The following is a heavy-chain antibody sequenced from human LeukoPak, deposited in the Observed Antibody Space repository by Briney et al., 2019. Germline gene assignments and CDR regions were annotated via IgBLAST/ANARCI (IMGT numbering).Heavy chain of an antibody. V-gene: IGHV1-24*01. CDR3: ATKSIVGATLCLFHY. D-gene: IGHD1-26*01. CDR2: FDPEDGET. J-gene: IGHJ4*02. Sequence: ASVKVSCKVSGYTLTELSMHWVRQAPGKGLEWMGGFDPEDGETIYAQKFQGRVTMTEDTSTDTAYMELSSLRSEDTAVYYCATKSIVGATLCLFHYWGQRTLVTVSS. CDR1: GYTLTELS.